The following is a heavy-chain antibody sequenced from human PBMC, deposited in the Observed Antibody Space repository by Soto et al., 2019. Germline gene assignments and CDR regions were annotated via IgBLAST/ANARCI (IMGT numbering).Heavy chain of an antibody. CDR1: GASLSRGGYY. CDR2: IYYSGST. CDR3: AREVSSRYFDS. V-gene: IGHV4-31*11. Sequence: QVQLQESGPGLVKASQTLSLTCAVSGASLSRGGYYWSWIRQRPGKGPEWIGNIYYSGSTDYNPSLKSRVKISLDTAKNQFSLRQNSMTAADTAGDFSAREVSSRYFDSCGQGTLVT. D-gene: IGHD1-26*01. J-gene: IGHJ4*02.